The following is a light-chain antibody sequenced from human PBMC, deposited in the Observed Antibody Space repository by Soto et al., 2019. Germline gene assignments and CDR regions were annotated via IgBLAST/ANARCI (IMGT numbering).Light chain of an antibody. V-gene: IGKV1-5*01. CDR3: QQYNSYGT. CDR1: QSISSW. J-gene: IGKJ1*01. CDR2: DAS. Sequence: DIQMTQSPSTLSASVGDRVTITCRASQSISSWLAWYQQKPGKAPKLLMHDASTLERGVPSRFSGSGSGTEFTLTISSVQPDDFAIYYCQQYNSYGTFGQGTKVEI.